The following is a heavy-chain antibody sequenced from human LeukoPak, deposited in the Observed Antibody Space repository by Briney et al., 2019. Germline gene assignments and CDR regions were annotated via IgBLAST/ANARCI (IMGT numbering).Heavy chain of an antibody. D-gene: IGHD3-9*01. Sequence: ASVKVSCKASGYTFTGYYMHWVRQAPGQGPEWMGWMNPNSGGTNYAQKLQGRVTMTRDTSISTAYMELSSLRSEDTAVYYCATYVGPHTIYGDYYGMDVWGQGTTVTVSS. CDR1: GYTFTGYY. V-gene: IGHV1-2*02. J-gene: IGHJ6*02. CDR3: ATYVGPHTIYGDYYGMDV. CDR2: MNPNSGGT.